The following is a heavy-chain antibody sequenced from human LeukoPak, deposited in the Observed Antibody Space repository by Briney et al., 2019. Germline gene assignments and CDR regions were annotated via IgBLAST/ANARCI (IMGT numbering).Heavy chain of an antibody. J-gene: IGHJ6*03. CDR3: ATSRGSCSSTSCYYYYYMDV. V-gene: IGHV1-69*01. Sequence: GASVKVSCKASGGTFSSYAISWVRQAPGQGLEWMGGIIPIFGTANYAQKFQGRVTITADESTSTAYMELSSLRSEDTAVYYCATSRGSCSSTSCYYYYYMDVWGKGTTVTISS. CDR2: IIPIFGTA. D-gene: IGHD2-2*01. CDR1: GGTFSSYA.